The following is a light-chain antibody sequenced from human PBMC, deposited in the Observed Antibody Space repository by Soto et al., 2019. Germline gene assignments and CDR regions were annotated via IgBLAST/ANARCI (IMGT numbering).Light chain of an antibody. CDR3: SSYTTSNTWL. V-gene: IGLV2-14*01. J-gene: IGLJ3*02. Sequence: QSALTQPASVSGSPGQSITISCTATTSDVGGFDSVSWYQQHPGTAPRVIIYEVSNRPSGVSYRFSGSKSANTASLTISGLQADDEADFYCSSYTTSNTWLFGGATQLTVL. CDR2: EVS. CDR1: TSDVGGFDS.